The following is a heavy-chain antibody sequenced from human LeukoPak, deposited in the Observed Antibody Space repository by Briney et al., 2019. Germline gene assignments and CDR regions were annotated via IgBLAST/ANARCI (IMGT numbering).Heavy chain of an antibody. V-gene: IGHV3-11*05. CDR2: ISSSSIYI. CDR3: ARVAAADTAMMNFDH. D-gene: IGHD5-18*01. CDR1: GFTFSDYY. J-gene: IGHJ4*02. Sequence: GGSLRLSCAASGFTFSDYYMSWIRQAPGKGLEWVSSISSSSIYIYYADSVKGRFTISGDNAKKSLYLQMNSLRAEDTAVYYCARVAAADTAMMNFDHWGQGTLVTVSS.